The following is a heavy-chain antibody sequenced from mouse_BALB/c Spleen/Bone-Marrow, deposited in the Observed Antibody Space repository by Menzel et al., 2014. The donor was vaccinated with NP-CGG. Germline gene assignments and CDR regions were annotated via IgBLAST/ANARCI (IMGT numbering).Heavy chain of an antibody. Sequence: EVHLVESGGGLVQPGGSLKLSCAASGFTFSNYGMSRVRQTPDKRLEFVATINTNGGDTYYPDSVKGRFTISRDNAKNSLYLQMSSLKSEDTAMYCCARGVDYVSWFAYWGQGTLVAISA. V-gene: IGHV5-6-3*01. J-gene: IGHJ3*01. D-gene: IGHD2-4*01. CDR1: GFTFSNYG. CDR3: ARGVDYVSWFAY. CDR2: INTNGGDT.